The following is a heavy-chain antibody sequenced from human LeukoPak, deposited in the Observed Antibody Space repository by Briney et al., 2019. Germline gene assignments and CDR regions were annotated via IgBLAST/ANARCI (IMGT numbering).Heavy chain of an antibody. CDR3: AKGPAGNYGSGSYPDY. Sequence: GGSLRLSCAASGFTFSSYDMHWVRQATGKGLEWVSAIATAGDTYYPGSVKGRFTISRDNAKISLYLQMNSLKAEDTALYYCAKGPAGNYGSGSYPDYWGQGTLVTVSS. CDR1: GFTFSSYD. J-gene: IGHJ4*02. D-gene: IGHD3-10*01. V-gene: IGHV3-13*01. CDR2: IATAGDT.